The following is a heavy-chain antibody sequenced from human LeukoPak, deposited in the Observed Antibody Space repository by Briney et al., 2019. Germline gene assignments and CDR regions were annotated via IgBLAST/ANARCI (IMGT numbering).Heavy chain of an antibody. CDR2: TYYRSNWYN. V-gene: IGHV6-1*01. CDR3: ARSYEGMIDY. J-gene: IGHJ4*02. D-gene: IGHD5-18*01. CDR1: GDIISSNSAA. Sequence: NPSQTLSLTCALSGDIISSNSAAWNWIRQSPSRGLEWLGRTYYRSNWYNHYAVSVKSRITINPDTSKNQFSLQLNSVTPEDTAVYYCARSYEGMIDYWGQGTLVTVSS.